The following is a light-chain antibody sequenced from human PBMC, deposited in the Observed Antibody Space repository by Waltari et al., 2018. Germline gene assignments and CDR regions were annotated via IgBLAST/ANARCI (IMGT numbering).Light chain of an antibody. CDR1: RSTIGLNY. V-gene: IGLV1-47*01. CDR3: AGWDDSLSRWV. CDR2: RND. Sequence: QSLLTQSPSMSGAPGPRVTLPCSGSRSTIGLNYVFWYQPGPGAAPRLLIWRNDERPSGVPDRFSASKSGASASLTISRLRSEDEAAYYCAGWDDSLSRWVFGGGTTLTVL. J-gene: IGLJ3*02.